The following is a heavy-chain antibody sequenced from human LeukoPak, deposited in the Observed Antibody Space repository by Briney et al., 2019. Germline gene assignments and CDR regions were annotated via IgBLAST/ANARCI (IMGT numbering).Heavy chain of an antibody. D-gene: IGHD5-24*01. V-gene: IGHV3-21*01. CDR3: ARRGDGYNLNFDY. CDR2: ISSSSSYI. Sequence: GGSLRLSCAASGFTFSSYSMNWVRQAPGKGLEWVSSISSSSSYIYYADSVKGRFTISRDNAKNSLYLQMNSLRAEDTAVYYCARRGDGYNLNFDYWGQGTLVTVSS. J-gene: IGHJ4*02. CDR1: GFTFSSYS.